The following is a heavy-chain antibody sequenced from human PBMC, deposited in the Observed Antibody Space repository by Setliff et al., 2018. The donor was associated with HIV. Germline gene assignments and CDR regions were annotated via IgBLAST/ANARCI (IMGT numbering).Heavy chain of an antibody. CDR3: ARDGTGYNFWSGYYNHYYYYYGMDV. CDR1: GGSISSDNW. V-gene: IGHV4-4*02. D-gene: IGHD3-3*01. CDR2: IYHSEYT. J-gene: IGHJ6*02. Sequence: PSETLSLTCAVSGGSISSDNWWTWVRQAPGKGLEWIGEIYHSEYTNYNPSLKSRVTISVDTSKNQFSLKLSSVTAADTAVYYCARDGTGYNFWSGYYNHYYYYYGMDVWGQGTTVTVSS.